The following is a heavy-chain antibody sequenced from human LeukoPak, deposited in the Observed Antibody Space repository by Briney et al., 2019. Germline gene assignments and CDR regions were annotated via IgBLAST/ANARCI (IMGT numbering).Heavy chain of an antibody. D-gene: IGHD3-9*01. CDR2: INHSGST. CDR3: ARQGSYYDILTGYYSGGNFDY. CDR1: GGSFSGYY. J-gene: IGHJ4*02. Sequence: SETLSLTCAVYGGSFSGYYWSWIRQPPGKGLEWIGEINHSGSTNYNPSLKSRVTISVDTSKNQFSLKLSSVTAADTAVYYCARQGSYYDILTGYYSGGNFDYWGQGTLVTVSS. V-gene: IGHV4-34*01.